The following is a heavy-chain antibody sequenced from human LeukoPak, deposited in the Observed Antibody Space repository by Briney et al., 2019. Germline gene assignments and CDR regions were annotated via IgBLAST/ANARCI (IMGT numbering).Heavy chain of an antibody. Sequence: PGGSLRVSCAAPGFSFSDYAMSWVRQAPGKGLEWVSGICGSSGGTYYADSVKGRFAISRANSKKTVYLQMNSLGVEDTAVYYCAKVAEMATVIAWFDPWGQGTLVTVSS. D-gene: IGHD5-24*01. CDR3: AKVAEMATVIAWFDP. V-gene: IGHV3-23*01. J-gene: IGHJ5*02. CDR1: GFSFSDYA. CDR2: ICGSSGGT.